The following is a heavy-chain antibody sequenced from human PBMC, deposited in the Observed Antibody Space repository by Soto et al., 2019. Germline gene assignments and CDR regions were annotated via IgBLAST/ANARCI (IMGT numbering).Heavy chain of an antibody. CDR1: GYTLTSYG. J-gene: IGHJ4*02. CDR2: INADNGNT. Sequence: ASVKVSCKASGYTLTSYGMPWVRQAPGQRLEWMGWINADNGNTDYAQKFQGRVTMTTDTSTSTAYMELRSLRSDDSALYFCARDNGKGTIFGVFRTFDYWGQGTLDTVSS. V-gene: IGHV1-18*01. D-gene: IGHD3-3*01. CDR3: ARDNGKGTIFGVFRTFDY.